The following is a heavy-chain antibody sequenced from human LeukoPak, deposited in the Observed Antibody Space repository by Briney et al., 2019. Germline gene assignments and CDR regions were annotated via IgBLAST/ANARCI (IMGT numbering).Heavy chain of an antibody. CDR3: ARDRDGDPSFEY. Sequence: GGSLRLSCAASGFTFSSSDMNWVRQAPGKGLEWVSYITSSSSTICYADSVKGRFTIPRDNAKNSLYLQMNSLRDEDTAVYYCARDRDGDPSFEYWGQGTLVTVSS. V-gene: IGHV3-48*02. CDR2: ITSSSSTI. D-gene: IGHD4-17*01. CDR1: GFTFSSSD. J-gene: IGHJ4*02.